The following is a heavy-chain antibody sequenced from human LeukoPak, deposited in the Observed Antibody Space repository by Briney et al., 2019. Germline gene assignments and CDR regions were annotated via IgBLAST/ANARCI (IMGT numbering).Heavy chain of an antibody. CDR3: AGYHDILTGFEP. D-gene: IGHD3-9*01. CDR1: GYTFTGYY. J-gene: IGHJ5*02. Sequence: ASVKVSCKASGYTFTGYYMHWVRQAPGQGLEWMGRINPNSGGTNYAQKFQGRVTMTRDTSISTAYMELSRLRSDDTAVYYCAGYHDILTGFEPWGQGTLVTVSS. CDR2: INPNSGGT. V-gene: IGHV1-2*06.